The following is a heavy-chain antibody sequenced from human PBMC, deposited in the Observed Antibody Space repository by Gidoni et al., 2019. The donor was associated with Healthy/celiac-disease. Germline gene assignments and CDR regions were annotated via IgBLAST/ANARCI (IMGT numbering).Heavy chain of an antibody. J-gene: IGHJ4*02. CDR2: IYYRGRT. CDR3: ARHPSTYYYDSSGYCFDY. Sequence: WIGSIYYRGRTYYNPSLKSRVTISVDTSKNQFSLKLCSVTAAATAVYYCARHPSTYYYDSSGYCFDYWGQGTLVTVSS. D-gene: IGHD3-22*01. V-gene: IGHV4-39*01.